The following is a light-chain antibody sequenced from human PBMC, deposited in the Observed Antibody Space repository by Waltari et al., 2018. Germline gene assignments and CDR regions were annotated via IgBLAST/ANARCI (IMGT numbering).Light chain of an antibody. Sequence: AFQLTQSPSSLSASVGDRVTITCRAIQVIFTALAWYQQRPGKPPKLLIYGASILERGVPSRFSGSGSGTDFTLTISNLQPEDFATYYCQQFNAYPLTFGGGTTVDI. V-gene: IGKV1-13*02. CDR2: GAS. CDR1: QVIFTA. J-gene: IGKJ4*01. CDR3: QQFNAYPLT.